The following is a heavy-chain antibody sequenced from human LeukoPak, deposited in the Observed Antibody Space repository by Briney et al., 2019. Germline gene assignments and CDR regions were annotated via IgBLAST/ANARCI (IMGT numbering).Heavy chain of an antibody. Sequence: ASVKVSCKASGYTFNTYGITWVRQAPGQGLEWMGWISPYNGDTHYAQKFQDRVTMTTDTSTSTAYMDLRSLGFDDTAVYYCARDKAFLGYYDTSGYFQQWFDSWGQGTLVTVSS. CDR2: ISPYNGDT. D-gene: IGHD3-22*01. CDR3: ARDKAFLGYYDTSGYFQQWFDS. J-gene: IGHJ5*01. CDR1: GYTFNTYG. V-gene: IGHV1-18*04.